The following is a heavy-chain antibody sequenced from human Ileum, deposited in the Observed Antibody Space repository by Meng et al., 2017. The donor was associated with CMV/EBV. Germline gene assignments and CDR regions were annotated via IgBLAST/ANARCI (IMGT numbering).Heavy chain of an antibody. J-gene: IGHJ5*02. CDR2: MNPDSGNT. CDR3: ARVKSKDLVEQPTDILIYSWLDP. Sequence: ASVKVSCKASGYTFTTYDIHLVRQATGQGLEWMGWMNPDSGNTGYAPKLQGRVTMTRDTSIGTAYLELSSLRFEDTAVDYCARVKSKDLVEQPTDILIYSWLDPWGKGTLVTRLL. D-gene: IGHD2-15*01. V-gene: IGHV1-8*01. CDR1: GYTFTTYD.